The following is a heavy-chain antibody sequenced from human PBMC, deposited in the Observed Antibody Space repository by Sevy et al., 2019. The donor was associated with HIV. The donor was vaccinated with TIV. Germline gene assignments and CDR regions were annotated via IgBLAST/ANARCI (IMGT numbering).Heavy chain of an antibody. V-gene: IGHV3-7*03. CDR3: ARGEGYCSGGSCYAWGAFDI. CDR2: IKQDGSEK. J-gene: IGHJ3*02. CDR1: GFTFSSYW. D-gene: IGHD2-15*01. Sequence: GGSLRLSCAASGFTFSSYWMSWVRQAPGKGLEWVANIKQDGSEKYYVDSVKGRFTISRDNTKNSLCLQMNSLRAEDTAGYYCARGEGYCSGGSCYAWGAFDIWGQGTMVTVSS.